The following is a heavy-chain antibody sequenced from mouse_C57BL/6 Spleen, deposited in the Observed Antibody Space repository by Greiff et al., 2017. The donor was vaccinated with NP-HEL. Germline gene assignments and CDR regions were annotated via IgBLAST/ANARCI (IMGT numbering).Heavy chain of an antibody. CDR2: IYPGDGDT. CDR3: ARSYYDYVAMDY. V-gene: IGHV1-82*01. Sequence: QVQLKQSGPELVKPGASVKISCKASGYAFSSSWMNWVKQRPGKGLEWIGRIYPGDGDTNYNGKFKGKATLTADKSSSTAYMQLSSLTSEDSAVYFCARSYYDYVAMDYWGQGTSVTVSS. CDR1: GYAFSSSW. D-gene: IGHD2-10*01. J-gene: IGHJ4*01.